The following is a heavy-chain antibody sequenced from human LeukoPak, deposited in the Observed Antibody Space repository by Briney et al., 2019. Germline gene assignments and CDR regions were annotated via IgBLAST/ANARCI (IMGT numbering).Heavy chain of an antibody. V-gene: IGHV3-20*04. CDR3: ARALSGSYSRVYFDY. CDR1: GFTFDDYA. J-gene: IGHJ4*02. Sequence: GGSLRLSCAASGFTFDDYAMHWVRQAPGKGLEWVSSISGTGGSTYYANSEKGRFTISRDNAKNSLYLQMNSLRAEDTAVYYCARALSGSYSRVYFDYWGQGTLVTVSS. D-gene: IGHD1-26*01. CDR2: ISGTGGST.